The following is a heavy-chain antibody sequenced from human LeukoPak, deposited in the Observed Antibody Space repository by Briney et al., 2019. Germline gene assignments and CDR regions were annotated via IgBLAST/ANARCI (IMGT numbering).Heavy chain of an antibody. J-gene: IGHJ6*02. Sequence: PGGSLRLSCAASGFTFSSNWMSWVRQAPGKGLEWVSAISGSGGSTYYADSVKGRFTISRDNSKNTLYLQMNSLRAEDTAVYYCAKGGTVTTNSYYYGMDVWGQGTTVTVSS. V-gene: IGHV3-23*01. CDR1: GFTFSSNW. CDR3: AKGGTVTTNSYYYGMDV. D-gene: IGHD4-17*01. CDR2: ISGSGGST.